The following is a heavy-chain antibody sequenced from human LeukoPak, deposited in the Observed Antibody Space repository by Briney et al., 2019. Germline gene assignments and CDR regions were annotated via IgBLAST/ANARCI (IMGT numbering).Heavy chain of an antibody. J-gene: IGHJ4*02. CDR2: IYYSGST. Sequence: PSETLSLTCTVSGGSISSYYWSWIRQPPGKGLEWIGYIYYSGSTNYNPSLKSRVTISVDTSKNQFSLKLSSVTAADTAVYYCARDGWFGELDKDHFDYWGQGTLVTVSS. CDR3: ARDGWFGELDKDHFDY. D-gene: IGHD3-10*01. CDR1: GGSISSYY. V-gene: IGHV4-59*01.